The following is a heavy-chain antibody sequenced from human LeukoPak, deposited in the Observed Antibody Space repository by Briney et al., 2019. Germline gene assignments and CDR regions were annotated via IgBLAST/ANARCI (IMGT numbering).Heavy chain of an antibody. Sequence: PSETLSLTCTVSGGSISSADYYWTWIRQPPGKGLEWIGYIHESGGTYYNPSLKSRVTISLDRSNNQFSLNLNSVTAADTAVYYCARDLSDSNRSYPRGDYWGQGTLVTVSS. CDR2: IHESGGT. J-gene: IGHJ4*02. CDR3: ARDLSDSNRSYPRGDY. V-gene: IGHV4-30-2*01. D-gene: IGHD1-26*01. CDR1: GGSISSADYY.